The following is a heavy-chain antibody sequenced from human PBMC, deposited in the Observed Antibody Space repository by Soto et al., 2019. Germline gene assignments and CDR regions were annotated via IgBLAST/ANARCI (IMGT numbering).Heavy chain of an antibody. CDR3: AKNGQPPYYYYGMDV. CDR1: GGTFSSYT. CDR2: IIPILGIA. V-gene: IGHV1-69*02. J-gene: IGHJ6*02. D-gene: IGHD2-8*01. Sequence: ASVKVSCKASGGTFSSYTISWVRQAPGQGLEWMGRIIPILGIANYAQKVQGRVTMTIDTSTYTAYMELRSLTSDDTAIYYCAKNGQPPYYYYGMDVWGQGTTVTVSS.